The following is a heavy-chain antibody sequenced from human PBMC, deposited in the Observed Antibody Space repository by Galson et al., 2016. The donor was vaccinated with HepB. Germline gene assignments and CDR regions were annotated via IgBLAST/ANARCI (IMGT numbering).Heavy chain of an antibody. V-gene: IGHV3-23*01. CDR1: GFTLNKYA. D-gene: IGHD3-10*01. CDR3: ARMVRGVRVGWFDP. J-gene: IGHJ5*02. CDR2: LSGSGSST. Sequence: SLRLSCAASGFTLNKYAMTWVRQAPGKGLEWVSTLSGSGSSTYYADSVKGRFTISRDNSENTLHLQMNSLRDEDTAIYYCARMVRGVRVGWFDPWGQGTLVTVSS.